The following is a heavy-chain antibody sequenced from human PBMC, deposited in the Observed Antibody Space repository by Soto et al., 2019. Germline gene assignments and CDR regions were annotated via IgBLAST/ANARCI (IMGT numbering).Heavy chain of an antibody. CDR1: GFTFDDYA. CDR3: AKDIYSSSSYQFDY. D-gene: IGHD6-6*01. Sequence: EVQLVESGGGLVQPGRSLRLSCAASGFTFDDYAMHWVRQAPGKGLEWVSGISWNSGSIGYADSVKGRFTISRDNAKNSLYLQMNSLRAEDTALYYCAKDIYSSSSYQFDYWGQGTLVTVSS. CDR2: ISWNSGSI. J-gene: IGHJ4*02. V-gene: IGHV3-9*01.